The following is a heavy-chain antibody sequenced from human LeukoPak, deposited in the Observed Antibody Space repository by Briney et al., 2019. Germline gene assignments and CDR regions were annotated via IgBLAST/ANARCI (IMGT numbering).Heavy chain of an antibody. Sequence: GGSLRLSCTASGFTFGDYAMSWVRQAPGKGLEWVGFIRSKAYGGTTEYAASMKGRFTISRDDSKSIAYLQMNSLKTEDTAVYYCTRTAFYYDILTGYSAGAAFDIWGQGTKVTVSS. CDR3: TRTAFYYDILTGYSAGAAFDI. V-gene: IGHV3-49*04. D-gene: IGHD3-9*01. J-gene: IGHJ3*02. CDR1: GFTFGDYA. CDR2: IRSKAYGGTT.